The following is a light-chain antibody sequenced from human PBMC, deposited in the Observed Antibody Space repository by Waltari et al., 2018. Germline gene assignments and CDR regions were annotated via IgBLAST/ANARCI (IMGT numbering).Light chain of an antibody. Sequence: QLVLTQSPSASASLGASVKLTCTLSSGHSHYATAWHPHQPKKGPRYLMKLNGDGSHTKGDGIPDRFSGSSSGAERFLTISSLQSEDEGDYYCQTWDTDIHVVFGGGTKLIVL. CDR1: SGHSHYA. J-gene: IGLJ2*01. CDR2: LNGDGSH. V-gene: IGLV4-69*01. CDR3: QTWDTDIHVV.